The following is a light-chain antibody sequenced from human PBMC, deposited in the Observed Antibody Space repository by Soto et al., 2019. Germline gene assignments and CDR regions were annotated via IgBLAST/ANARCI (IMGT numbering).Light chain of an antibody. CDR2: GDT. CDR3: QSYDSSLITHLV. Sequence: QSVLTQPPSVSGAPGQRVTISCTGSSSNIGAGYDVHWYQHFPRTGPKLLIYGDTNRPSGVPDRFSGSKSGTSASLAITGFQSEDEADYYSQSYDSSLITHLVFGGGTNLTVL. J-gene: IGLJ3*02. CDR1: SSNIGAGYD. V-gene: IGLV1-40*01.